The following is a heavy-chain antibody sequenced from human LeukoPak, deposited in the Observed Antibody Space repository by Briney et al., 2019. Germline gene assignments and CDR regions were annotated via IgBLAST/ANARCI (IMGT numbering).Heavy chain of an antibody. CDR2: ISSSSSYI. CDR1: GFTFSSYS. D-gene: IGHD3/OR15-3a*01. J-gene: IGHJ6*04. V-gene: IGHV3-21*01. CDR3: ARDEVGTWTPLDV. Sequence: GGSLRLSCAASGFTFSSYSMNWVRQAPGKGLEWVSSISSSSSYIYYADSVKGRFTISRDNAKNSLYLQMNSLRAEDTAVYYCARDEVGTWTPLDVWGKGTTVTVSS.